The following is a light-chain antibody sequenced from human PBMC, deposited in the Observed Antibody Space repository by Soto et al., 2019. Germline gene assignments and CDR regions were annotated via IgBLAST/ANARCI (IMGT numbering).Light chain of an antibody. CDR2: GAF. Sequence: EIVMSQSPVTLSVSPGERVTLSCRASQSVSSNLAWYQQKPGQAPSLLMYGAFTRATGIPARFSGTGSGTEFTLTISSLQSEDFALYYCQQYNDWPLTFGQGTKVDIK. V-gene: IGKV3-15*01. CDR3: QQYNDWPLT. CDR1: QSVSSN. J-gene: IGKJ1*01.